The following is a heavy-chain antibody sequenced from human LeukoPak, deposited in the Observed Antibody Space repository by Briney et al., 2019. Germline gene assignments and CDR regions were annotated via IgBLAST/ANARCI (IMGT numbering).Heavy chain of an antibody. CDR1: GGTFSSYA. V-gene: IGHV1-69*05. CDR2: IIPIFGTA. J-gene: IGHJ3*02. CDR3: ARPQLAVHDAFDI. D-gene: IGHD1-1*01. Sequence: GASVKVSCKASGGTFSSYAISWVRQAPGQGLEWMGGIIPIFGTANYAQKFQGRVTITTDESTSTAYMELSSLRSEDTAVYYCARPQLAVHDAFDIWGQGTMVTVSS.